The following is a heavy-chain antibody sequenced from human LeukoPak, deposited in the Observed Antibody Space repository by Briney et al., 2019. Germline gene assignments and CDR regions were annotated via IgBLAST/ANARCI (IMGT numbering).Heavy chain of an antibody. D-gene: IGHD5-18*01. J-gene: IGHJ4*02. Sequence: PSGGSLRLSCAASGFTFSSYSMNWVRQAPGKGLEWVSYISSSSSTIYYADSVKGRFTISRDNPKNSLYLQMNSLRAEDTAVYYCASGGGLMDTAMGFDYWGQGTLVTVSS. CDR1: GFTFSSYS. CDR2: ISSSSSTI. CDR3: ASGGGLMDTAMGFDY. V-gene: IGHV3-48*01.